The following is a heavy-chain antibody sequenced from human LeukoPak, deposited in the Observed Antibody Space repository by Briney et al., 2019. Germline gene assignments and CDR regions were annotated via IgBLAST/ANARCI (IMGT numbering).Heavy chain of an antibody. CDR1: GGSFSGYS. CDR3: ARVTGSITIFVRRGIIDY. Sequence: SETLSLTCAVYGGSFSGYSWSWIRQPPGKGLEWIGEINHSASTNYNPSLKSRVIISVDMSTNQFSLKLSSVTAADTAVYYCARVTGSITIFVRRGIIDYWGQGTLVTVSS. J-gene: IGHJ4*02. V-gene: IGHV4-34*01. CDR2: INHSAST. D-gene: IGHD3-3*01.